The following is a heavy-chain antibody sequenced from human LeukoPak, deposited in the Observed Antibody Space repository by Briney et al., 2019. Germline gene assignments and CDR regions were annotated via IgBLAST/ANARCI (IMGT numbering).Heavy chain of an antibody. V-gene: IGHV3-7*05. CDR1: GFTFGSYW. CDR3: ARDPYSSTWSYGMDV. J-gene: IGHJ6*02. CDR2: IKQDGSEE. D-gene: IGHD6-6*01. Sequence: PGGSLRLSCAASGFTFGSYWMSWVRQAPGKGLEWVANIKQDGSEEVYVGSVKGRFTISRDNAKNSLFLQMNTLRAEDTAVYYCARDPYSSTWSYGMDVWGQGTTVTVSS.